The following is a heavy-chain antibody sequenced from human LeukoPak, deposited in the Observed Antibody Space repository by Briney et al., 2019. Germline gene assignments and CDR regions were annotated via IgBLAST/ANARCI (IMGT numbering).Heavy chain of an antibody. V-gene: IGHV3-23*01. Sequence: PGESLRLSCAASGFTFTNYAMIWVRQAPGRGLEWVSAIRSGGDGTLYADSVKGRFTISRDNSKNTLFLQMNNMRAEDTAVYYCARDPNGDYVGAFEMWGPGTKVTVS. CDR2: IRSGGDGT. D-gene: IGHD4-17*01. J-gene: IGHJ3*02. CDR1: GFTFTNYA. CDR3: ARDPNGDYVGAFEM.